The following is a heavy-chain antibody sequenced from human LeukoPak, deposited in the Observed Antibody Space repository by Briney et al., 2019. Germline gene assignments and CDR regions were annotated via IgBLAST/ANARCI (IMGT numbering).Heavy chain of an antibody. CDR1: GYTFTSYG. J-gene: IGHJ5*02. CDR2: IDPDNGGT. CDR3: ARTNGDYRNWFDP. Sequence: ASVKVSCKASGYTFTSYGISWVRQAPGQGLEWMGWIDPDNGGTIYAQKFQGRVTMTRDTSISTVYMDLSGLTSDDTAVYFCARTNGDYRNWFDPWGQGTLVTVSS. D-gene: IGHD4-17*01. V-gene: IGHV1-2*02.